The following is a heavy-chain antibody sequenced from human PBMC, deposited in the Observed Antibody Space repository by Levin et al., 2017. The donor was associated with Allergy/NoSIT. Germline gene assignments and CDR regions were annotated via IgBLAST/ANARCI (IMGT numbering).Heavy chain of an antibody. CDR3: AKDIVGSSSSHYYGMDV. V-gene: IGHV3-9*01. CDR2: ISWNSGSI. CDR1: GFTFDDYA. Sequence: PGGSLRLSCAASGFTFDDYAMHWVRQAPGKGLEWVSGISWNSGSIGYADSVKGRFTISRDNAKNSLYLQMNSLRAEDTALYYCAKDIVGSSSSHYYGMDVWGQGTTVTVSS. J-gene: IGHJ6*02. D-gene: IGHD6-6*01.